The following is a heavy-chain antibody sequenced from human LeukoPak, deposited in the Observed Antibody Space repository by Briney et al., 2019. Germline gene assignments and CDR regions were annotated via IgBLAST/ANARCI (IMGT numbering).Heavy chain of an antibody. V-gene: IGHV4-34*01. CDR1: VGSFSGYY. D-gene: IGHD2-15*01. CDR3: ARKVVFDL. J-gene: IGHJ2*01. CDR2: INHSGST. Sequence: SETLSLTCAVYVGSFSGYYWTWIRQPPGKGLEWIGEINHSGSTYYNPSLKSRVTISVDTSKNQFSLKLSSVTAADTAVYYCARKVVFDLWGRGTLVTVSS.